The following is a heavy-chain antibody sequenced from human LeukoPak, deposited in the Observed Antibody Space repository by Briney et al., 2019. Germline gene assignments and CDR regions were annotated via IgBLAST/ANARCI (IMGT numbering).Heavy chain of an antibody. CDR1: GGSFSGYY. D-gene: IGHD4-17*01. V-gene: IGHV4-34*01. J-gene: IGHJ4*02. CDR3: ARKLGIFTVTTAFDY. Sequence: SESLSLTCAVYGGSFSGYYWSWIRHPPGKGLEWIGEINRSGSTNYNPSLKSRVTISVDTSKNQFSLKLSSVTAADTAVYCCARKLGIFTVTTAFDYWGQGTLVTVSS. CDR2: INRSGST.